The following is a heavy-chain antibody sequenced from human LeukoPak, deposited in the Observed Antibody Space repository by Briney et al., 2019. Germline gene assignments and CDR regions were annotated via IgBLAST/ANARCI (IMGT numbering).Heavy chain of an antibody. CDR2: IYYSGST. CDR1: GGSISSYY. CDR3: ARVTAVAGLGAFDI. V-gene: IGHV4-59*01. D-gene: IGHD6-19*01. J-gene: IGHJ3*02. Sequence: PSETLSLTRTVSGGSISSYYCSWIRQPPGKGLEWIGYIYYSGSTNYNPSLKSRVTISVDTSKNQFSLKLSSVTAADTAVYYCARVTAVAGLGAFDIWGQGTMVTVSS.